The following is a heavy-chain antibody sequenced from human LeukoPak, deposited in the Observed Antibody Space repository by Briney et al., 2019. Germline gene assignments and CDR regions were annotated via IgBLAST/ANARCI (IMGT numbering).Heavy chain of an antibody. D-gene: IGHD6-19*01. CDR3: ARDCSQTGGAVGGTEGSYFDN. CDR2: ISSSGSTI. V-gene: IGHV3-11*04. CDR1: GFTFSDYY. J-gene: IGHJ4*02. Sequence: NTGGSLRLSCAASGFTFSDYYMSWIRQAPGKGLEWVSYISSSGSTIYYADSVKGRFAISRDNAKNSLYLQMNSLRAEDTAVYYCARDCSQTGGAVGGTEGSYFDNWGQGTLVTVSS.